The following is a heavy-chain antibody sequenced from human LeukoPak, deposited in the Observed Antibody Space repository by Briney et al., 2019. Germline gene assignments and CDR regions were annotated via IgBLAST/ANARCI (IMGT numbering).Heavy chain of an antibody. J-gene: IGHJ4*02. D-gene: IGHD5-18*01. Sequence: GGSLRLSCAASGFTFSSYAMSWVRQAPGKGLEWVSAISGSGGSTYYADSVKGRFTISGDNSKNTLYLQMNSLRAEDTAVYYCAKVTEDRRGYSYGTFDYWGQGTLVTVSS. CDR2: ISGSGGST. CDR3: AKVTEDRRGYSYGTFDY. CDR1: GFTFSSYA. V-gene: IGHV3-23*01.